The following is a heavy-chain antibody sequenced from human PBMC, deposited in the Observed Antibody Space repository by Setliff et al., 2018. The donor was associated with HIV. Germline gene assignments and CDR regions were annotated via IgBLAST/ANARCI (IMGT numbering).Heavy chain of an antibody. V-gene: IGHV4-59*11. CDR2: IDNSGNT. Sequence: SETLRLSCAASGFNFSTHTMNWIRQSPEKGLEWIGYIDNSGNTNYSPSLKSRITISRDTSKNQFSLKLNSVTAVDAAVYYCARSTPSVGYISEHWGQGTLVTVSS. J-gene: IGHJ4*02. CDR1: GFNFSTHT. D-gene: IGHD5-12*01. CDR3: ARSTPSVGYISEH.